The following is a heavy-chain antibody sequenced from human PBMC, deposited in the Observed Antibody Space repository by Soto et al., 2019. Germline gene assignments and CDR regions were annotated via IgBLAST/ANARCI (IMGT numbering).Heavy chain of an antibody. D-gene: IGHD2-21*02. CDR3: ARALKRGGDFLRYYYDVLDF. V-gene: IGHV1-24*01. Sequence: ASVKVSCKVSGYTLTELSMHWVRQAPGKGLEWMGGFDPEDGETIYAQKFQGRVTMTEDTSTDTAYMELSSLRSEDTAVYYCARALKRGGDFLRYYYDVLDFWGQGTTVIGSS. CDR1: GYTLTELS. CDR2: FDPEDGET. J-gene: IGHJ6*02.